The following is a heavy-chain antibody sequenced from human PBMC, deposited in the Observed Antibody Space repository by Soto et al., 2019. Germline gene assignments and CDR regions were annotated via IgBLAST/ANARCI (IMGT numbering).Heavy chain of an antibody. CDR1: GFNFSAYS. V-gene: IGHV3-11*05. D-gene: IGHD2-15*01. Sequence: GGSLRLSCAASGFNFSAYSMDWIRQAPGKGLEWFSYISGSSSYTNYADSVKGRFTISRDNAKNSLYLQMNSLRAEDTAVYYCARDQSAQDCSGGSCYSGDFDIWGQGTMVTVS. J-gene: IGHJ3*02. CDR3: ARDQSAQDCSGGSCYSGDFDI. CDR2: ISGSSSYT.